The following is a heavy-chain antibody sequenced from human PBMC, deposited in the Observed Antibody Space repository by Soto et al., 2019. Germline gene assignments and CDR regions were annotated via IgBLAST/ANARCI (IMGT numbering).Heavy chain of an antibody. Sequence: QVQLVQSGAEVKKPGASVKVSCKASGYTFTRYYMEWVRQAPGQGLEWMGTINPSGGSTRYAQKYQGRVTMPRDTSTSTVYMELSRLRSEDTAVYYCARREGDYGDPRYDYWGQGTPVTVSS. D-gene: IGHD4-17*01. CDR1: GYTFTRYY. CDR3: ARREGDYGDPRYDY. CDR2: INPSGGST. V-gene: IGHV1-46*03. J-gene: IGHJ4*02.